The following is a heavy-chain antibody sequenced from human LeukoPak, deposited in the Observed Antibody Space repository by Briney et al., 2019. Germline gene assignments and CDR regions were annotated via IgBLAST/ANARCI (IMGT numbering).Heavy chain of an antibody. J-gene: IGHJ5*02. D-gene: IGHD6-13*01. CDR3: AREATEEQQLVSWFDP. CDR2: IKQDGSEK. CDR1: AFTFSSYW. Sequence: GGSLRLSCAASAFTFSSYWMSWVRQAPGKGLEWVANIKQDGSEKYYVDSVKGRFTISRDNAKNSLYLQMNSLRAEDTAVYYCAREATEEQQLVSWFDPWGQGTLVTVSS. V-gene: IGHV3-7*01.